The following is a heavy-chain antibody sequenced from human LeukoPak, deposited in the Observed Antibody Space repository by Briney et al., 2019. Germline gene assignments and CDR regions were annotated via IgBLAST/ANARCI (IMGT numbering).Heavy chain of an antibody. D-gene: IGHD3-22*01. CDR1: GGSISSSSYY. V-gene: IGHV4-39*07. CDR2: IYYSGST. J-gene: IGHJ4*02. CDR3: ARELGRGYYYDY. Sequence: PSETLSLTCTVSGGSISSSSYYWGWIRQPPGKGLEWIGSIYYSGSTYYNPSLKSRVTISVDTSKNQFSLKLSSVAAADTAVYYCARELGRGYYYDYWGQGTLVTVSS.